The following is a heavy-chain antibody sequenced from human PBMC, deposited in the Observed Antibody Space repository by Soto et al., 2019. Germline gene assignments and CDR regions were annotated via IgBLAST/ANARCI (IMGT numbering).Heavy chain of an antibody. J-gene: IGHJ6*02. D-gene: IGHD1-1*01. CDR2: IFYSGTT. CDR1: GDSISSAGYY. CDR3: ARDLWVEPELYYYGMDV. Sequence: SETLSLTCTVSGDSISSAGYYWSWIRQTPGKDLEWIGHIFYSGTTYYNPSLKSRLTISVDTSKNHFSLRLTSVTAADTAVYYCARDLWVEPELYYYGMDVWGQGTTVTVSS. V-gene: IGHV4-30-4*01.